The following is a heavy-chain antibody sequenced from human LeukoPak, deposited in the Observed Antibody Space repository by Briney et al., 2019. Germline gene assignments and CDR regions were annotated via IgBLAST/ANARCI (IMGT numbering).Heavy chain of an antibody. J-gene: IGHJ5*02. CDR1: GGSFSGHY. CDR2: INHSGST. D-gene: IGHD3-10*01. V-gene: IGHV4-34*01. Sequence: KASETLSLTCAVYGGSFSGHYWSWIRQPPGKGLEWIGEINHSGSTNYNPSLKSRVTISVDTSKNQFSLKLSSVTAADTAVYYCARSYGSGPWGQGTLVTVSS. CDR3: ARSYGSGP.